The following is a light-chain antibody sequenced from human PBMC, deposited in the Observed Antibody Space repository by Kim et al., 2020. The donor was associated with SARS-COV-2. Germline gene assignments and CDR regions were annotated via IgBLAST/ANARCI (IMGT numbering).Light chain of an antibody. V-gene: IGKV1-33*01. Sequence: DIQMTQSPSSLSASVGDRVTITCQASQDISKSLNWYQQKPGKAPTLLIYDVSTLETGVPSRFSGGGFGTDFSFTISSLQPEDIATYYCQQYHNVPITFGQGTRLEIK. J-gene: IGKJ5*01. CDR3: QQYHNVPIT. CDR1: QDISKS. CDR2: DVS.